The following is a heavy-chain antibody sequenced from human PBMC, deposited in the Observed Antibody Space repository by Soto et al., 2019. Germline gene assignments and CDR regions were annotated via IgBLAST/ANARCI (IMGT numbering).Heavy chain of an antibody. CDR1: GDSISSADYY. D-gene: IGHD6-13*01. V-gene: IGHV4-30-4*01. Sequence: PSETLSLTCIVSGDSISSADYYWSWVRQPPGKGLEWIGHIYYSGSTYYTPSLKSRVTISIDTSKNQFSLRMTSVTAADTAVYYCARDRGSSWMYKWFDPWGQGTQVTVSS. CDR2: IYYSGST. J-gene: IGHJ5*02. CDR3: ARDRGSSWMYKWFDP.